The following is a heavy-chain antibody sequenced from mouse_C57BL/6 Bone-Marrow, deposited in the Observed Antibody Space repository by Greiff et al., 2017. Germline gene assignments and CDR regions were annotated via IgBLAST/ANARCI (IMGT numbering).Heavy chain of an antibody. J-gene: IGHJ4*01. D-gene: IGHD2-3*01. CDR1: GYTFTSYW. Sequence: QVQLQQSGAELVKPGASVKMSCKASGYTFTSYWITWVKQRPGQGLEWIGDIYPGSGSTNYNEKFKSKATLTVDTSSSTAYMQLSSLTSEDSAVYYCARTSLYDGYYYYAMDYWGQGTSVTVSS. V-gene: IGHV1-55*01. CDR2: IYPGSGST. CDR3: ARTSLYDGYYYYAMDY.